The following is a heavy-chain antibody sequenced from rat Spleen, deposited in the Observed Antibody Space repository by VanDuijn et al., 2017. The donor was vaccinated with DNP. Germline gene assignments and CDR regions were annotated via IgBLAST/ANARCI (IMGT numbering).Heavy chain of an antibody. CDR2: INTDSSDI. J-gene: IGHJ2*01. CDR1: GFTFSSSV. V-gene: IGHV5-43*01. CDR3: ARESGSTRVFDC. Sequence: EVQLVESGGGLVQPGRSLKLSCVASGFTFSSSVMHWFRQTPENGIEWLAYINTDSSDILYAETVKGRFTISRDNAKNTVDMQLSSLRSEDTAMYYCARESGSTRVFDCWGQGVMVTVSS. D-gene: IGHD1-4*01.